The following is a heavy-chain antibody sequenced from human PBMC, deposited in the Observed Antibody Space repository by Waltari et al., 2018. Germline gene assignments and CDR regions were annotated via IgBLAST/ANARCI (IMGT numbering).Heavy chain of an antibody. CDR1: GDTFTDYY. V-gene: IGHV1-2*02. CDR2: INPNSGVT. J-gene: IGHJ2*01. D-gene: IGHD6-19*01. CDR3: ARGYGSSNWYFDL. Sequence: QMQLVQSGAEVKKPGASVKVSCKASGDTFTDYYTHWVRQAPGQGLEWMGWINPNSGVTRYAQNFQGRVTMTRDTSVSTAYMELNRLTSDDTAVYYCARGYGSSNWYFDLWGRGTLVTVSP.